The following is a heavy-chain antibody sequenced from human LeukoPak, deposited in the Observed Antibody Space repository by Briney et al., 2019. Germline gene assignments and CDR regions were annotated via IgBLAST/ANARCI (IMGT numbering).Heavy chain of an antibody. CDR3: ARVRGAGGDYFFDY. Sequence: SETLSLTCTVSGGSISSYYWSWIRQPPGKGLEWMGYIYYSGSTNYNPSLKSRVTISVDTSKNQFPLKLSSVTAADTAVYYCARVRGAGGDYFFDYWGQGTLVTVSS. D-gene: IGHD4-17*01. V-gene: IGHV4-59*01. J-gene: IGHJ4*02. CDR1: GGSISSYY. CDR2: IYYSGST.